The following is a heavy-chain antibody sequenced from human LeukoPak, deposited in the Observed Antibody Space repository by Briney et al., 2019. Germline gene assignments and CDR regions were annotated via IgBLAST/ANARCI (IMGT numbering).Heavy chain of an antibody. J-gene: IGHJ4*02. CDR3: ARDTAPDYYDSSGYQVGFDY. CDR2: TYYRSKWYY. Sequence: SQTLSLTCAISGDSVSSNSAAWNWIRQSPSRGLEWLGRTYYRSKWYYDYAVSVKSRITINPDTSKNQFSLQLNSVTPEDTAVYYCARDTAPDYYDSSGYQVGFDYWGQGTLVTVSS. V-gene: IGHV6-1*01. CDR1: GDSVSSNSAA. D-gene: IGHD3-22*01.